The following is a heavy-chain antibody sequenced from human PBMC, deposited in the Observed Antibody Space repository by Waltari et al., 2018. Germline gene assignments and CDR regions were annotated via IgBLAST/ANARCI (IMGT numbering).Heavy chain of an antibody. V-gene: IGHV3-23*01. D-gene: IGHD6-19*01. Sequence: EVQLLESGGVLIQPGGSLKLSCAVSGFAFSRYAMSWVRQAPGKGLEWVSAISGSGATTYYADSVKGRFTISRDNSKNTFYLQMTSLTADDTGIYYCAKEGLTVAATEDWGQGTLVTVSS. CDR1: GFAFSRYA. CDR3: AKEGLTVAATED. J-gene: IGHJ4*02. CDR2: ISGSGATT.